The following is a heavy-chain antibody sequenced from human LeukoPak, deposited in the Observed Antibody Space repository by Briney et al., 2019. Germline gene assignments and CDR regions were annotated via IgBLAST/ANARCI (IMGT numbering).Heavy chain of an antibody. J-gene: IGHJ4*02. D-gene: IGHD3-3*01. CDR2: IIPIFGTA. CDR3: AREPTHPSAWSIF. V-gene: IGHV1-69*15. CDR1: GGTFSSYA. Sequence: GSSVKVSCKASGGTFSSYAISWVRQAPGQGLEWMGRIIPIFGTANYAQKFQGRVTITADESTSTAYVELSSLRSEDTAVYYCAREPTHPSAWSIFWGQGTLVTVSS.